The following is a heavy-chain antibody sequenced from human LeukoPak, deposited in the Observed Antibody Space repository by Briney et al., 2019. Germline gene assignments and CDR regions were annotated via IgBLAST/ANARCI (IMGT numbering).Heavy chain of an antibody. Sequence: GGSLRLSCAASGFTFCDYYMSWIRQAPGKGLEWVSYISSSGSTIYYADSVKGRFTISRDNAKNSLYLQMNSLRAEDTAVYYCARDKSYSTLPGTSRNWFDPWGQGTLVTVSS. CDR3: ARDKSYSTLPGTSRNWFDP. J-gene: IGHJ5*02. V-gene: IGHV3-11*04. CDR1: GFTFCDYY. D-gene: IGHD1-14*01. CDR2: ISSSGSTI.